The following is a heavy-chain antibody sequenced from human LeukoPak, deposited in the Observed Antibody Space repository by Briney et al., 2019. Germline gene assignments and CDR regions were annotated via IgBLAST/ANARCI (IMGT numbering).Heavy chain of an antibody. J-gene: IGHJ4*02. CDR2: IYTSGST. CDR3: ARVSGGNSVATRIDY. D-gene: IGHD4-23*01. V-gene: IGHV4-4*07. CDR1: GGSISSYY. Sequence: PSETLSLTCTVSGGSISSYYWSWIRQPAGKGLEWIGRIYTSGSTNYNPSLKSRVTMSVDTSKNLFSLKLSSVTAADTAVYYCARVSGGNSVATRIDYWGQGTLVTVSS.